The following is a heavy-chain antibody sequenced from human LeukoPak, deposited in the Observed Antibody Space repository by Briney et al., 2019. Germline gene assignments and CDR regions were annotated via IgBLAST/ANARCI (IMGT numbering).Heavy chain of an antibody. D-gene: IGHD5-18*01. Sequence: GASVKVSCKASGYTFTSYGISWVRQAPGQGLEWMGWISAYNGNTNYAQKLRGRVTMTTDTSTSTVYMELRSLRSDDTAVYYCARVGVYSYGRLDNFDYWGQGTLVTVSS. CDR1: GYTFTSYG. CDR3: ARVGVYSYGRLDNFDY. J-gene: IGHJ4*02. V-gene: IGHV1-18*01. CDR2: ISAYNGNT.